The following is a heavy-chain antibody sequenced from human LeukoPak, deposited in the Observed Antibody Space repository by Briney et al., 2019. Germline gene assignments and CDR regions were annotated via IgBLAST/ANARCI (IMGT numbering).Heavy chain of an antibody. J-gene: IGHJ6*02. CDR3: ATDILTGSTYYYYYYGMDV. V-gene: IGHV3-21*01. CDR2: ISSSSSYI. CDR1: GFTFINAW. Sequence: GGSLRLSCAASGFTFINAWMTWFRQAPGKGLEWVSSISSSSSYIYYADSVKGRFTISRDNAKNSLYLQMNSLRAEDTAVYYCATDILTGSTYYYYYYGMDVWGQGTTVTVSS. D-gene: IGHD3-9*01.